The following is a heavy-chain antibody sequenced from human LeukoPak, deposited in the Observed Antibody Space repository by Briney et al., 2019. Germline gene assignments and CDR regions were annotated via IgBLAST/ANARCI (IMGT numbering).Heavy chain of an antibody. CDR2: ISRTSSEK. J-gene: IGHJ4*02. V-gene: IGHV3-21*01. CDR1: GFTVSSSP. Sequence: GGSLRLSCAASGFTVSSSPINWVRQAPGRGLEWVSSISRTSSEKAYADSVKGRFTISRDNAKNSLYLQMNSLRAEDTAVYYCARDGGGLDYWGQGTLVTVSS. D-gene: IGHD3-16*01. CDR3: ARDGGGLDY.